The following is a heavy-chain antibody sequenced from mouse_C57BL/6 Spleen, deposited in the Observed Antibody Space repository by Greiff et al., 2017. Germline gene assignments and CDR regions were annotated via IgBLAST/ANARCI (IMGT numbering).Heavy chain of an antibody. CDR1: GFSLTSYG. J-gene: IGHJ1*03. Sequence: VQLQQSGPGLVQPSQSLSITCTVSGFSLTSYGVHWVRQSPGKGLEWLGVIWSGGSTDYNAAFISRLSISKDNSKSQVFFKMNSLQADDTAIYYCASYGNYLYFDVWGTGTTVTVSS. D-gene: IGHD2-1*01. CDR3: ASYGNYLYFDV. V-gene: IGHV2-2*01. CDR2: IWSGGST.